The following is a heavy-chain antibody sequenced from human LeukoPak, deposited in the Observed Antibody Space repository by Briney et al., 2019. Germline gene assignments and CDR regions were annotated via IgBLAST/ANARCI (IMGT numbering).Heavy chain of an antibody. CDR3: AREVHQGSRTTVLRFDP. CDR1: GFTFSSYA. V-gene: IGHV3-30*04. Sequence: PGGSLRLSCAASGFTFSSYAMHWVRQAPGKGLEWVAVISFDGGNKYYADSVKGRFTISRDNSKNTLYLQMNSLRAEDTAVYYCAREVHQGSRTTVLRFDPWGQGTLVTVSS. CDR2: ISFDGGNK. D-gene: IGHD2-15*01. J-gene: IGHJ5*02.